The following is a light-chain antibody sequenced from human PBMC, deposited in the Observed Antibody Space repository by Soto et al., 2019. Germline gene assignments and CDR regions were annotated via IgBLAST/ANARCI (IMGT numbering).Light chain of an antibody. CDR1: QSINNY. Sequence: DIQMTQSPSSLSASVGDGVTITCRASQSINNYLSWYQQKPGKAPNLLIFGASTLQSGVPSRFSGSGSGTDFTLTISSLQPEDVATYYCLQSYRTPLTFGGGTKVDIK. CDR3: LQSYRTPLT. J-gene: IGKJ4*01. V-gene: IGKV1-39*01. CDR2: GAS.